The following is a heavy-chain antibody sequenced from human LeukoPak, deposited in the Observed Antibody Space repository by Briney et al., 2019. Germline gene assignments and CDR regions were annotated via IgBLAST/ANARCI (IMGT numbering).Heavy chain of an antibody. Sequence: GGSLRLSCATSGFTFSSNWMSWVRQAPGKGLEWVSVIYSGGTTYYADSVKGRFTISRDNSKNMLYLQMNSLRAEDTAVYYCARGGAYNWFDPWGQGTLVTVSS. V-gene: IGHV3-53*01. J-gene: IGHJ5*02. CDR3: ARGGAYNWFDP. CDR1: GFTFSSNW. CDR2: IYSGGTT.